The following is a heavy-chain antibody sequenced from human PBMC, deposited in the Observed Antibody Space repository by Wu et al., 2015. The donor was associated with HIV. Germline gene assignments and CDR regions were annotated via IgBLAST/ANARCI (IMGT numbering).Heavy chain of an antibody. CDR3: AASMGLGRDFDY. V-gene: IGHV1-18*01. CDR2: ISAYNGKT. Sequence: QVQLVQSGAEVRKPGASVNVSCKTSGYRFVSHGITWVRQAPGQGLEWMGWISAYNGKTHYAQTFQDRVTLSTDTSTTTAYMELRSLRSDDTAVYYCAASMGLGRDFDYWGQGTLVTVSS. D-gene: IGHD3-16*01. CDR1: GYRFVSHG. J-gene: IGHJ4*02.